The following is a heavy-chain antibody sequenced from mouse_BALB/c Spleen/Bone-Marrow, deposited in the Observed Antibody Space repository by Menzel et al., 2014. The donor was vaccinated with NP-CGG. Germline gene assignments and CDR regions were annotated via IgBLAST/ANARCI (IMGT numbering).Heavy chain of an antibody. D-gene: IGHD2-2*01. CDR2: IDPSTGRT. J-gene: IGHJ2*01. Sequence: SGAELVKPGASVKLSCKASGYTFTSYWMHWVEQRPGQGLEWIGEIDPSTGRTDYNKKFKSQATLTVDKSSSTAYMHLSSLTSEDSAVYYCARINGYDYWGQGTTLTVSS. CDR1: GYTFTSYW. CDR3: ARINGYDY. V-gene: IGHV1S81*02.